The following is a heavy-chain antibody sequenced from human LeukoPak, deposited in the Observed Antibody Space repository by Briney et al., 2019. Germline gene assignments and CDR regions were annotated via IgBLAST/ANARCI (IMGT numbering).Heavy chain of an antibody. CDR3: ARAVGCSGGSCYSGWFDP. CDR1: GYTFTSYD. CDR2: MNPNSGNT. V-gene: IGHV1-8*03. J-gene: IGHJ5*02. D-gene: IGHD2-15*01. Sequence: ASVKVSCKASGYTFTSYDINWVRQATGQGLEWMGWMNPNSGNTGYAQKFQGRVTNTRNTSISTAYMELSSLRSEDTAVYYCARAVGCSGGSCYSGWFDPWGQGTLVTVSS.